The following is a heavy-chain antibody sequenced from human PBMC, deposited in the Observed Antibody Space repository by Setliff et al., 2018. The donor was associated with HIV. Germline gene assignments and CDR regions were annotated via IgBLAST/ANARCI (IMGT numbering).Heavy chain of an antibody. J-gene: IGHJ6*03. CDR1: GYTFGDYA. CDR3: ARDPRPLTIFAVVATNFYYYMDV. D-gene: IGHD3-3*01. Sequence: GASVKVSCKTSGYTFGDYAMNWVRQAPGQGLEWMGWINTNTGNPTYAQDFTGRFAFSMDTSVSTAYLQISSLGAEDTAVYYCARDPRPLTIFAVVATNFYYYMDVWGTGTTVTVSS. V-gene: IGHV7-4-1*02. CDR2: INTNTGNP.